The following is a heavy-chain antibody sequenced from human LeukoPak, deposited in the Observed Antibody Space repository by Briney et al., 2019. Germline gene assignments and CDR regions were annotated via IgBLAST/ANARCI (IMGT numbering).Heavy chain of an antibody. D-gene: IGHD3-22*01. CDR3: ARDESSRDDSGGYHY. CDR1: TASVTSHH. CDR2: VHFSGST. J-gene: IGHJ4*02. Sequence: SETLSLTCAVSTASVTSHHWAWIRQTAVKGLEWVGRVHFSGSTNYHPSLRSRVAISLDKSKNELSLTLKSVSAADTAVYYCARDESSRDDSGGYHYWGRGVLVTVSS. V-gene: IGHV4-4*07.